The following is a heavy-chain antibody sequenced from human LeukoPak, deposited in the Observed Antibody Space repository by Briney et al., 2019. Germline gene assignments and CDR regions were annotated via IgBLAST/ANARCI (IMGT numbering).Heavy chain of an antibody. J-gene: IGHJ6*02. CDR2: IIPILGIA. D-gene: IGHD3-3*01. V-gene: IGHV1-69*04. CDR3: AGGSRLRFLEWPNYYYYGMDV. CDR1: GGTFSSYA. Sequence: SVKVSCKASGGTFSSYAIIWVRQAPGQGLEWMGRIIPILGIANYAQKFQGRVTITADKSTSTAYMELSSLRSEDTAVYYCAGGSRLRFLEWPNYYYYGMDVWGQGTTVTVSS.